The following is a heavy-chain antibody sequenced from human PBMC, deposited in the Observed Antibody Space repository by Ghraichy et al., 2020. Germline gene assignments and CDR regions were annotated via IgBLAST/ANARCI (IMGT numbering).Heavy chain of an antibody. D-gene: IGHD7-27*01. J-gene: IGHJ4*02. Sequence: ASVKVSCKASGYTFTTYYINWVRQAPGQGLEWMGIINASSGSTSYAQKFQGRVTMTRDTSTSTVYMELRSLRSDDTAVYYCARGNWGLDYGGQGSLVIVSS. CDR1: GYTFTTYY. CDR2: INASSGST. CDR3: ARGNWGLDY. V-gene: IGHV1-46*01.